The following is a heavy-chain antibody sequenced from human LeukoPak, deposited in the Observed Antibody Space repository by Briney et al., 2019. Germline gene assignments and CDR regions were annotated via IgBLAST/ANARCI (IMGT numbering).Heavy chain of an antibody. D-gene: IGHD3-10*01. Sequence: PSEALSPTCTVSGGSISSGGFYWSWVRQHPGKGLEWIGYIFYSGSTYYNPSLKSRISISVDTSKNQFSLKLTSVTAADTAVYYCARVIRGSGSEYFQHWGQGALVTVSS. J-gene: IGHJ1*01. V-gene: IGHV4-31*03. CDR2: IFYSGST. CDR3: ARVIRGSGSEYFQH. CDR1: GGSISSGGFY.